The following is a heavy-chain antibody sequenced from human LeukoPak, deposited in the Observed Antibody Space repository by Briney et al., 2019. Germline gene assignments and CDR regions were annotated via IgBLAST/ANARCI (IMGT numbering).Heavy chain of an antibody. J-gene: IGHJ1*01. V-gene: IGHV1-2*06. D-gene: IGHD3-10*01. CDR1: GYTFTGYY. Sequence: ASVKVSCKASGYTFTGYYMHWVRQAPGQGLEWMGRINPNSGGTNYAQKFQGRVTITRDTSASTAYMDLSSLRSEDTAVYYCARVPLHDSNKYYYPHWGQGTVVTVSS. CDR2: INPNSGGT. CDR3: ARVPLHDSNKYYYPH.